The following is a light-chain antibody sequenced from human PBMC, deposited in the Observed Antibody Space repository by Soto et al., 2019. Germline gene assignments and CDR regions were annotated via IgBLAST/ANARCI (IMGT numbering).Light chain of an antibody. Sequence: DIQMTQSPSSVSASVGDRVTITCRASQVINNWLAWYQQKPGKAPNLLIYAASTLQTGVPSRFSGSGSGTDFTLTISSLQPEDFATYYRQQANSFPFTFGPGTKVDIK. CDR1: QVINNW. V-gene: IGKV1-12*02. J-gene: IGKJ3*01. CDR3: QQANSFPFT. CDR2: AAS.